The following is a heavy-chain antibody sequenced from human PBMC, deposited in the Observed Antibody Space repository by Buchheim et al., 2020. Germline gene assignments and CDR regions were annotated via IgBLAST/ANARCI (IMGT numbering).Heavy chain of an antibody. D-gene: IGHD3-3*01. CDR2: INPNSGGT. J-gene: IGHJ6*02. Sequence: QVQLVQSGAEVKKPGASVKVSCKASGYTFTGYYMHWVRQAPGQGLEWMGWINPNSGGTNYAQKFQGWVTMTRDTSISPAYMELSRLRSDDTAVYYCAREYYDFWSGYYSRSQYYYYGMDVWGQGTT. CDR1: GYTFTGYY. CDR3: AREYYDFWSGYYSRSQYYYYGMDV. V-gene: IGHV1-2*04.